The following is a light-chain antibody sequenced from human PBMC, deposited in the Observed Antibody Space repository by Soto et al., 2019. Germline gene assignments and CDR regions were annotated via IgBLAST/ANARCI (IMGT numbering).Light chain of an antibody. V-gene: IGLV2-11*01. J-gene: IGLJ3*02. CDR2: DVS. CDR1: SGDVGGYNF. Sequence: QSALTQPLSVSGSPGQSVTISCTGASGDVGGYNFVSWYQQHPGKAPTLMIFDVSQRPSGVPDRFSGSKSGNTASLTISGLQAEDEADYYCCSYGGSYTWVFGGGTKVTVL. CDR3: CSYGGSYTWV.